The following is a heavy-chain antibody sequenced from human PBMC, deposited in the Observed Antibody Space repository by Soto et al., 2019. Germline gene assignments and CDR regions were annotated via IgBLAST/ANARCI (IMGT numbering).Heavy chain of an antibody. CDR2: IYYSGST. J-gene: IGHJ3*02. Sequence: QVQLQESGPGLVKPSETLSLTCTVSGGSISSYYWSWIRQPPGKGLEWIGYIYYSGSTNYNPSLKSRGTISVDTSKNQFSLKLSSVTAADTAVYYCARVHPSRSDAFDIWGQGTMVTVSS. V-gene: IGHV4-59*01. D-gene: IGHD2-2*01. CDR1: GGSISSYY. CDR3: ARVHPSRSDAFDI.